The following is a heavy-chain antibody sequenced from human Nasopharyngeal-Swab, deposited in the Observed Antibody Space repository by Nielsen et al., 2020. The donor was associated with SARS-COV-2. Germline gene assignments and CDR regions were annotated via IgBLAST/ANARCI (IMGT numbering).Heavy chain of an antibody. CDR3: ATDSPAVGGTSPAYGMDV. D-gene: IGHD2-2*01. Sequence: ASVKVSCKVSGYTLTELYMHWVRQAPGKGLEWMGGFNPEDVETIYAQKFQGRVTMTEDTSTDTAYMELSSLRSEDTAVYYCATDSPAVGGTSPAYGMDVWGQGTTVTVSS. CDR1: GYTLTELY. J-gene: IGHJ6*02. CDR2: FNPEDVET. V-gene: IGHV1-24*01.